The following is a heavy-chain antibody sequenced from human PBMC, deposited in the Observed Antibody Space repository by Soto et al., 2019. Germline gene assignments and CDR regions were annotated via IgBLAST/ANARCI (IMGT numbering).Heavy chain of an antibody. CDR2: INPNSGVT. CDR1: GYTFTGYY. J-gene: IGHJ4*02. Sequence: ASVKVSCKASGYTFTGYYMHWVRPAPGQGLEWMGWINPNSGVTNYAQKFQGWVTMTRDTSISTAYMELSRLRSDDTALYYCARGTFQPYSSGWLDYWGQGTLVTVSS. D-gene: IGHD6-19*01. V-gene: IGHV1-2*04. CDR3: ARGTFQPYSSGWLDY.